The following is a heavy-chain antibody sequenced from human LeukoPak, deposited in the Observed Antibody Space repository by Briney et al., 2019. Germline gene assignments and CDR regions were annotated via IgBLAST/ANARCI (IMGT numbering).Heavy chain of an antibody. J-gene: IGHJ4*02. Sequence: SETLSLTCTVSGGSISSSSYYWGWIRQPPGKGLEWIGSIYYSGSTYCNPSLKSRVTISVDTSKNQFSLKLSSVTAADTAVYYCARQSFHPNYYGSGSYPDYWGQGTLVTVSS. CDR1: GGSISSSSYY. CDR3: ARQSFHPNYYGSGSYPDY. V-gene: IGHV4-39*01. CDR2: IYYSGST. D-gene: IGHD3-10*01.